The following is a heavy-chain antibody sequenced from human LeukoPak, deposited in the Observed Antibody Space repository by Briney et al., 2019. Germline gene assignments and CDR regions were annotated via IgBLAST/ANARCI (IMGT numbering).Heavy chain of an antibody. CDR3: AKDGSSSWYDYFDY. V-gene: IGHV3-30*18. J-gene: IGHJ4*02. CDR2: ISYDGSNK. CDR1: GFTFSSYG. Sequence: GGSLRLSCAASGFTFSSYGMHWVRQAPGKGLEWVAVISYDGSNKYYADSVKGRFTTSRDNSKNTLYLQMNSLRAEDTAVYYCAKDGSSSWYDYFDYWGQGTLVTVSS. D-gene: IGHD6-13*01.